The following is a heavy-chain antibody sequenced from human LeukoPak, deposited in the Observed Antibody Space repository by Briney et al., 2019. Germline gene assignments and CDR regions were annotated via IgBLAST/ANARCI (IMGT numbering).Heavy chain of an antibody. Sequence: PGGSLRLSCAASGFTFSTYAMHWVRQGPGRGLEYVSSISSNGDRTYYANSVKGRCTISRDNSRNTLYLQMGSLRAEDMAVYYCARGGVNVAAACFDSWGQGTLVTVCS. J-gene: IGHJ4*02. CDR2: ISSNGDRT. CDR1: GFTFSTYA. V-gene: IGHV3-64*01. CDR3: ARGGVNVAAACFDS. D-gene: IGHD6-13*01.